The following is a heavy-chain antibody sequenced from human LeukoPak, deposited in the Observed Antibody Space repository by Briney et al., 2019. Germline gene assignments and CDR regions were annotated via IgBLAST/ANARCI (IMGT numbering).Heavy chain of an antibody. CDR1: GFTFSSYA. V-gene: IGHV3-23*01. Sequence: GGSLRLSCAASGFTFSSYAMSWVRQAPGRGLEWVSAISGSGGSTYYADSVKGRFTISRDNSKNTLYMQMNSLRAEDTAVYYCAKTRWGSHDAFDIWGQGTMVTVSS. CDR2: ISGSGGST. D-gene: IGHD7-27*01. CDR3: AKTRWGSHDAFDI. J-gene: IGHJ3*02.